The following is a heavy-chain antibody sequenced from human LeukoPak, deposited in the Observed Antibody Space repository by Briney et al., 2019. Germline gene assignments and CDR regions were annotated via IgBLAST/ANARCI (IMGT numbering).Heavy chain of an antibody. Sequence: GASVKVSCKASGYTFTSYGISWVRPAPGQGLEWMGWISAYNGNTNYAQKLQGRVTMTTDTSTSTAYMELRSLRSDDTAVYYCARDSGFYYGSGSYYSYYYYGMDVWGQGTTVTVSS. CDR1: GYTFTSYG. CDR3: ARDSGFYYGSGSYYSYYYYGMDV. V-gene: IGHV1-18*01. J-gene: IGHJ6*02. D-gene: IGHD3-10*01. CDR2: ISAYNGNT.